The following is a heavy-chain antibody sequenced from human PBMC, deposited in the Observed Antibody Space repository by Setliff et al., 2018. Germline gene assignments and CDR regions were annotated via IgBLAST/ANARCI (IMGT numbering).Heavy chain of an antibody. CDR2: ISSSSSYI. V-gene: IGHV3-21*01. Sequence: GGSLRLSCAASGFTFSSYSMNWVRQAPGKGLEWVSSISSSSSYIYYADSVKGRFTISRDNAKNSLYLQMNSLRAEDTAIYYCGPGGKGLPENWGQGTLVTVSS. CDR1: GFTFSSYS. J-gene: IGHJ4*02. D-gene: IGHD3-10*01. CDR3: GPGGKGLPEN.